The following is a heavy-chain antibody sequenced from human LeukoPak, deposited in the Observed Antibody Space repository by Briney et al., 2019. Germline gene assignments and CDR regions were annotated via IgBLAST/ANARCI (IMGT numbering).Heavy chain of an antibody. CDR1: GYTFTGYY. J-gene: IGHJ5*01. Sequence: ASVKVSCKASGYTFTGYYMHWVRQAPGQGLEWMGWINPNSGGTNYAQKFQGWVTMTRDTSISTAYMELSRLRSDDTAVYYCARGGGGSSTVTIYWFDSWGQGTLVTVSS. CDR2: INPNSGGT. V-gene: IGHV1-2*04. CDR3: ARGGGGSSTVTIYWFDS. D-gene: IGHD4-17*01.